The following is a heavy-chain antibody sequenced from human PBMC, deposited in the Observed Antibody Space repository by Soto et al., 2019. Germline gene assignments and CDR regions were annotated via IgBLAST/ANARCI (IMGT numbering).Heavy chain of an antibody. CDR1: GFTFSSYW. J-gene: IGHJ6*02. V-gene: IGHV3-7*01. CDR2: IKQDGSEK. CDR3: ASSFSEPYYYGMDV. Sequence: EVQLVESGGGLVQPGGSLRLSCAASGFTFSSYWMSWVRQAPGKGLEWVANIKQDGSEKYYVDSVKGRFTISRDNAKNSLYLQMNSLRAEDTAVYYCASSFSEPYYYGMDVWGQGTTVTVSS.